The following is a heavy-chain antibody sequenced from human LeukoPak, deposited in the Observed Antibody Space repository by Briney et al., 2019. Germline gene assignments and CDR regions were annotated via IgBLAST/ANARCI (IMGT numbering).Heavy chain of an antibody. V-gene: IGHV4-4*02. CDR3: ARGFIYGFDY. Sequence: PSETLSLTCAVSGGSISSSNWWSWIRQPPGKGLEWIGEINHSGSTNYNPSLKSRVTISVDTSKNQFPLKLSSVTAADTAVYYCARGFIYGFDYWGQGTLVTVSS. CDR2: INHSGST. J-gene: IGHJ4*02. CDR1: GGSISSSNW. D-gene: IGHD2-2*02.